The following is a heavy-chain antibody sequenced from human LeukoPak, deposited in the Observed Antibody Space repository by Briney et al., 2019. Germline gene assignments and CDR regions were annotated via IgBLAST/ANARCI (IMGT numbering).Heavy chain of an antibody. CDR1: GYSFTNYA. Sequence: ASVKVSCKASGYSFTNYAMHWVRQAPGQRLEWMGWINAGNGNTKYSQKFQGRVTITRDTSASTAYMELSSLRSEDTAVYYCASSGDSSGYYYSRLYGMDVWGQGTTVTVSS. V-gene: IGHV1-3*01. CDR3: ASSGDSSGYYYSRLYGMDV. D-gene: IGHD3-22*01. J-gene: IGHJ6*02. CDR2: INAGNGNT.